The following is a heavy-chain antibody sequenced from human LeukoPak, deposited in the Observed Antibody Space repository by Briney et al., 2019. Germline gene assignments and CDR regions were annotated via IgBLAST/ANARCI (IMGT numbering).Heavy chain of an antibody. J-gene: IGHJ4*02. V-gene: IGHV4-4*07. CDR1: GGSISNYY. Sequence: SETLSLTCTVSGGSISNYYWSWIRQPAGKGLEWIGRIYTSGATHYNPSLKSRVTMSVDTSKNQFSLNLSSVTAADTAVYYCARFSSIAAAFDYWGLGTLVTVSS. CDR3: ARFSSIAAAFDY. CDR2: IYTSGAT. D-gene: IGHD6-13*01.